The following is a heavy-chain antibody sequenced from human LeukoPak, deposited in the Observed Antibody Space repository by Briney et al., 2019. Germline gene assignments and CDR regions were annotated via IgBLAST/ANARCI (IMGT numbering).Heavy chain of an antibody. J-gene: IGHJ4*02. CDR1: GFTFSSYA. V-gene: IGHV3-23*01. CDR3: AKDLVTMVRGVIRAPDY. CDR2: ISGSGGST. Sequence: PGGSLRLSCAAPGFTFSSYAMSWVRQAPGKGLEWVSAISGSGGSTYYADSVKGRFTISRDNSKNTLYLQMNSLRAEDTAVYYCAKDLVTMVRGVIRAPDYWGQGTLVTVSS. D-gene: IGHD3-10*01.